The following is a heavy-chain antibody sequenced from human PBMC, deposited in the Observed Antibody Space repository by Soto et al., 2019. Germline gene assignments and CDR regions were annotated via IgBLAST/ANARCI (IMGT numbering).Heavy chain of an antibody. J-gene: IGHJ6*02. CDR2: ISAYNGNT. Sequence: GASVKVSCKASGDTFSTYTISWVRQAPGQGLEWMGWISAYNGNTNYAQKLQGRVTMTTDTSTSTAYMELRSLRSDDTAVYYCARDTAAAEDYYYYYGMDVWGQGTTVTVSS. V-gene: IGHV1-18*01. CDR1: GDTFSTYT. CDR3: ARDTAAAEDYYYYYGMDV. D-gene: IGHD6-13*01.